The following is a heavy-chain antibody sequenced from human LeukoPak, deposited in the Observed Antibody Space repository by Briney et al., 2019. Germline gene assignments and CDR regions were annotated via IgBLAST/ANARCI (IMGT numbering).Heavy chain of an antibody. CDR2: ISDTGGRT. CDR3: AKQSGHISH. D-gene: IGHD3-3*01. CDR1: GFGLSTHP. J-gene: IGHJ4*02. Sequence: GSPRLSCAASGFGLSTHPITLVRQAPGKGLEWVSLISDTGGRTFYADSVKGRFTISRDNSKNTVFLQLNSLRAEDTAVYYCAKQSGHISHWGQGTLVTVSS. V-gene: IGHV3-23*01.